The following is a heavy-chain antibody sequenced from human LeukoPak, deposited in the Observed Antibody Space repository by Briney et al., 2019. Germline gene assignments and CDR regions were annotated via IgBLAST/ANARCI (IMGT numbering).Heavy chain of an antibody. D-gene: IGHD2-2*01. CDR3: ARDAPYLDAFDI. Sequence: SGTLSLTCTVSGGSISSYYWSWIRQPPGKGLEWIGYIYYSGSTNYNPSLKSRVTISVDTSKNQFSLKLSSVTAADTAVYYCARDAPYLDAFDIWGQGTMVTVSS. J-gene: IGHJ3*02. V-gene: IGHV4-59*01. CDR2: IYYSGST. CDR1: GGSISSYY.